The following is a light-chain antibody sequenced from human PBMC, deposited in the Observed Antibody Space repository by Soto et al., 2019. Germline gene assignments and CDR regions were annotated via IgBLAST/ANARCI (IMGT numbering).Light chain of an antibody. J-gene: IGLJ1*01. V-gene: IGLV2-14*03. CDR2: DVT. Sequence: QSALTQPASVSGSPGQSIIISCTGTNSDVGGYNFVSWYQQHPGKAPKLMIYDVTNRPSGVSNRFSGSKSGNTASLTISGLQAEDEADYYCCSYSRSSTLRVFGTGTKLTVL. CDR1: NSDVGGYNF. CDR3: CSYSRSSTLRV.